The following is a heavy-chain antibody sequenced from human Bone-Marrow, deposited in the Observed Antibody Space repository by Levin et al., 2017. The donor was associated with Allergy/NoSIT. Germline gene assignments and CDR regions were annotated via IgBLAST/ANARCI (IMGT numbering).Heavy chain of an antibody. V-gene: IGHV3-30*18. CDR2: ISYDGSNK. Sequence: GGSLRLSCAASGFTFSSYGMHWVRQAPGKGLEWVAVISYDGSNKYYADSVKGRFTISRDNSKNTLYLQMNSLRAEDTAVYYCAKDPVLGNDYDFWSGPNPGGMDVWGQGSTVTVSS. J-gene: IGHJ6*02. CDR1: GFTFSSYG. D-gene: IGHD3-3*01. CDR3: AKDPVLGNDYDFWSGPNPGGMDV.